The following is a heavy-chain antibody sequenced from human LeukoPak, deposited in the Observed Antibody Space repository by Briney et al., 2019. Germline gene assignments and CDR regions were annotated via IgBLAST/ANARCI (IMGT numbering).Heavy chain of an antibody. CDR3: ARSRDGYNYFDY. CDR1: GFTFSSYG. D-gene: IGHD5-24*01. CDR2: IWYDGSNK. Sequence: PGGSLRLSCAASGFTFSSYGMHWVRQAPGKGLEWVAVIWYDGSNKYYADSVKGRFTISRDNSKNTLFLQMNSLRAEDTAVYYCARSRDGYNYFDYWGQGALVTVSS. J-gene: IGHJ4*02. V-gene: IGHV3-33*01.